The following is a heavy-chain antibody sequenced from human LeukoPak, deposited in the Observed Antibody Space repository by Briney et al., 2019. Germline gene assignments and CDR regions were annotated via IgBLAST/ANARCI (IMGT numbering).Heavy chain of an antibody. CDR1: GYTLTELS. D-gene: IGHD3-16*01. CDR3: ARGPSKPHLRADDY. CDR2: FDPEDGET. V-gene: IGHV1-24*01. J-gene: IGHJ4*02. Sequence: ASVKVSCKVSGYTLTELSMHWVRQAPGKGLEWMGGFDPEDGETIYAQKFQGRVTMTTDTSTSTAYMELRSLRSDDTAVYYCARGPSKPHLRADDYWGQGTLVTVSS.